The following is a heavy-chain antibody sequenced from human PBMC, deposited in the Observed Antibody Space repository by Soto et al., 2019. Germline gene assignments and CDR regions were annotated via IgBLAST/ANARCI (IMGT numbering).Heavy chain of an antibody. CDR1: EFNVSTNY. CDR3: ASFIGGRGVKH. D-gene: IGHD3-10*01. J-gene: IGHJ4*02. V-gene: IGHV3-66*01. CDR2: IYSGGST. Sequence: GGSLRLSCAASEFNVSTNYMSWVRQAPGKGLEWVSVIYSGGSTYYADSVKGRFTISRDNSKNTLYLQMNSLRAEDTAVYYCASFIGGRGVKHWGQGTLVTVSS.